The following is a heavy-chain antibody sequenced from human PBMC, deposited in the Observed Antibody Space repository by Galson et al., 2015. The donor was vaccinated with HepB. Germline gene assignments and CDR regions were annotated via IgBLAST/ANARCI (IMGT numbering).Heavy chain of an antibody. CDR2: ISSSSSYI. V-gene: IGHV3-21*01. D-gene: IGHD5-18*01. Sequence: SLRLSCAASGFTFSSYSMNWVRQAPGKGLEWVSSISSSSSYIYYADSVKGRFTISRDNAKNSLYLQKNSLRAEDTAVYYCARDRGTSTWIQLWPIDYWGQGTLVTVSS. J-gene: IGHJ4*02. CDR3: ARDRGTSTWIQLWPIDY. CDR1: GFTFSSYS.